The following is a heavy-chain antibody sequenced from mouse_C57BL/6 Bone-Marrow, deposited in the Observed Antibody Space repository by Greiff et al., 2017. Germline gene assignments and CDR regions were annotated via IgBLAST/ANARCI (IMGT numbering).Heavy chain of an antibody. V-gene: IGHV14-4*01. CDR1: GFNIKDDY. Sequence: VQLQQSGAELVRPGASVKLSCTASGFNIKDDYMHWVKQRPEQGLEWIGWIDPENGDTEYASPFQGKATITADTSSNTAYLQLSSLTSEDTAVYYCTTPPEAYWGQGTPLTVSS. CDR2: IDPENGDT. CDR3: TTPPEAY. J-gene: IGHJ2*01.